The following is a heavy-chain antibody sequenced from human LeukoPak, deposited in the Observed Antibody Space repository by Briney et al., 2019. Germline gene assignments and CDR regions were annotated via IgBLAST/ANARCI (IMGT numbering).Heavy chain of an antibody. CDR1: GYTFTVYY. CDR2: IDPNTGGT. Sequence: ASVKVSCKASGYTFTVYYIHWVRQAPGHGLEWMGWIDPNTGGTNYAQKFQGGVTMTRDTSISAAYMEMSSLKSNDSAVYYCARGIVDYNNAATRRFDPWGQGTLVTVSS. V-gene: IGHV1-2*02. CDR3: ARGIVDYNNAATRRFDP. J-gene: IGHJ5*02. D-gene: IGHD4-11*01.